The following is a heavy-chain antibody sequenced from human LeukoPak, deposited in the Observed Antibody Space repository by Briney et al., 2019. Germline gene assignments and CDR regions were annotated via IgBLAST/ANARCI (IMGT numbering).Heavy chain of an antibody. V-gene: IGHV3-23*01. CDR2: ISGSGATT. J-gene: IGHJ4*02. D-gene: IGHD3-10*01. Sequence: PGGSLRLACAASGFTFSCYAMSWVRQAPGKGLEWGSVISGSGATTYYADSMRGRFTVSRDNSKNTLYLQMNSLRAEDTAVYYSAKKAGTYYPYDYWGQGTLVTVSS. CDR3: AKKAGTYYPYDY. CDR1: GFTFSCYA.